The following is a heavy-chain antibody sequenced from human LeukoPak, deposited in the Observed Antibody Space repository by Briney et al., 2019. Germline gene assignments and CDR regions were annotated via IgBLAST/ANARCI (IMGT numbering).Heavy chain of an antibody. V-gene: IGHV7-4-1*02. CDR2: INTNTGNP. CDR3: AREGYSSGWYPYYYYYMDV. CDR1: GYTFTSYA. J-gene: IGHJ6*03. D-gene: IGHD6-19*01. Sequence: ASVKVSCKASGYTFTSYAMNWVRQAPGQGLEWMGWINTNTGNPTYAQGFTGRFVFSLDTSVSTAYLQISSLKAEDTAVYYCAREGYSSGWYPYYYYYMDVWGKGTTVTVSS.